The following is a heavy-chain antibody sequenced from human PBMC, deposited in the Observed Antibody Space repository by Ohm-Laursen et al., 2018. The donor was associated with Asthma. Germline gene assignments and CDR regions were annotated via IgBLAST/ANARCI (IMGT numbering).Heavy chain of an antibody. CDR1: GFTFSIYG. V-gene: IGHV3-30*18. CDR3: AKDLETYGSYLGDSGGIDY. CDR2: ISFDGSKK. Sequence: SLRLSCTASGFTFSIYGIHWVRQAPGKGLEWVAIISFDGSKKYYAESVKGRFTISRDNSKNTVSLQMNSLRVEDTAVYYCAKDLETYGSYLGDSGGIDYWGQGTLVTVSS. D-gene: IGHD3-10*01. J-gene: IGHJ4*02.